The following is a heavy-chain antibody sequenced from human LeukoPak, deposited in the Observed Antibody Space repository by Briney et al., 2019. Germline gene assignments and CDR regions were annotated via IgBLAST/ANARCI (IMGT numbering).Heavy chain of an antibody. J-gene: IGHJ4*02. Sequence: GGSLRLSCAVSGFTFSSYGMSWVRQAPGKGLEWVSSISGSGDSTYYMESVKGRFTISRDNSENTLYLQMNSLRADDTAVYYCAKCRSLSPAAAINYWGQGTLVTVSS. CDR1: GFTFSSYG. D-gene: IGHD2-2*01. CDR3: AKCRSLSPAAAINY. V-gene: IGHV3-23*01. CDR2: ISGSGDST.